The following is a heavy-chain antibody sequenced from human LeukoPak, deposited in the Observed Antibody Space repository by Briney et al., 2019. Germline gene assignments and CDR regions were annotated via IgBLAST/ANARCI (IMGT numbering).Heavy chain of an antibody. CDR3: ARGGGTVTYFGY. CDR1: GFTFSSYE. D-gene: IGHD4-17*01. CDR2: ISSSSSYI. J-gene: IGHJ4*02. Sequence: GGSLRLSCAASGFTFSSYEMNWVRQAPGKGLEWVSSISSSSSYIYYADSVKGRFTISRDNAKNSLYLQMNSLRAGDTAGYYWARGGGTVTYFGYWGQGTLVNVSS. V-gene: IGHV3-21*04.